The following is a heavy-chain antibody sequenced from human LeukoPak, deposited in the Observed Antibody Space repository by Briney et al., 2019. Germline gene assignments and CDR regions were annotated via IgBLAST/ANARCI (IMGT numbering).Heavy chain of an antibody. CDR3: ARDQWLLRGGDHDAFDI. CDR2: IYRSGTT. V-gene: IGHV4-4*02. Sequence: SGTLSLTCAVSGGSISSTNWWSWVRQPPGKGLEWIGEIYRSGTTNYNPSLKSRVTISIDKSKNQFSLQLSSVTAADTAVYYCARDQWLLRGGDHDAFDIWGQGTMVTVSS. D-gene: IGHD6-19*01. CDR1: GGSISSTNW. J-gene: IGHJ3*02.